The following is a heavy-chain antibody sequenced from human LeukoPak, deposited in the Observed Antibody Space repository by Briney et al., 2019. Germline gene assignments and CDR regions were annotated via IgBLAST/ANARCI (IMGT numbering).Heavy chain of an antibody. CDR2: IYPGDSDT. V-gene: IGHV5-51*01. CDR3: ARQEYCSGGSCYTWFDP. CDR1: GYKFTNAW. D-gene: IGHD2-15*01. Sequence: AGESLKISCKGSGYKFTNAWIGWVRQMPGKGLECMGFIYPGDSDTRYSPSFQGQVTISADKSISTAYLQWSSLKASDTAMYYCARQEYCSGGSCYTWFDPWGQGTLVTVSS. J-gene: IGHJ5*02.